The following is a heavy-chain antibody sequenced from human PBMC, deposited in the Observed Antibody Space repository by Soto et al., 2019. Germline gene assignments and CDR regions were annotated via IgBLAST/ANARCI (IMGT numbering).Heavy chain of an antibody. J-gene: IGHJ5*01. CDR3: ARGADWFDS. CDR1: GFTFSSSA. Sequence: GGSLRLSCAASGFTFSSSAMHWVRQAPGKGLEWVATISHDGINKYYADSMKGPFTISRDNSKNTLYLQMNTLRPEDTAVYYCARGADWFDSWGKGTLVTVSS. V-gene: IGHV3-30-3*01. CDR2: ISHDGINK.